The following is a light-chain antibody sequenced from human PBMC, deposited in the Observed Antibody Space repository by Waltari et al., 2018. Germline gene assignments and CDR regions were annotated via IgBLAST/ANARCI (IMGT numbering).Light chain of an antibody. CDR1: GSDVGAFNS. J-gene: IGLJ3*02. CDR2: DVT. V-gene: IGLV2-11*01. Sequence: QSALTQPRSVSGSPGQSVTISCAGTGSDVGAFNSVSWYQQHTGKAPKLVLFDVTKRPSGVPDRFLGSKSGTSASLTVFGLQAEDEADYYCCSYAGIWVFGGGTKLTVL. CDR3: CSYAGIWV.